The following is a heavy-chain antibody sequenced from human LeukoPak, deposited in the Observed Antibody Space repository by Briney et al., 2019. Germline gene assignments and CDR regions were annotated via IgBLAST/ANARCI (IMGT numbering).Heavy chain of an antibody. CDR2: INHSGST. Sequence: SETLSLTCAVYGGSFSGYYWSWIRQPPGKGLEWIGEINHSGSTNYNPSLKSRVTISADTSKNQFSLKLSSVTAADTAVYYCAREYYYYMDVWGKGTTVTVSS. CDR3: AREYYYYMDV. V-gene: IGHV4-34*01. CDR1: GGSFSGYY. J-gene: IGHJ6*03.